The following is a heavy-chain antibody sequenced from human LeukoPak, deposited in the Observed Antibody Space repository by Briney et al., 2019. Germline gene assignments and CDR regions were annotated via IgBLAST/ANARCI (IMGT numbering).Heavy chain of an antibody. V-gene: IGHV1-18*01. CDR1: GYTFNTYG. J-gene: IGHJ4*01. D-gene: IGHD3-22*01. CDR2: ISPHNGNT. Sequence: ASVKVSCKPYGYTFNTYGITWVRQAPGQGLEWMGWISPHNGNTNYAQKFQGRVTMTTDTSTSTAYMELRSLRSDDTAVYYCARGPHETRGYPDDWGHGTLVTVS. CDR3: ARGPHETRGYPDD.